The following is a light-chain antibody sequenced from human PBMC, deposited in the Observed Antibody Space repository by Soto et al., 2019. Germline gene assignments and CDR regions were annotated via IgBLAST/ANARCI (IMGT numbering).Light chain of an antibody. Sequence: EILLTQSPCTLSLSPGERATLSCRASQSVSSTYLIWYQQKPGQAPRLLIYGASSRATGVPERFSGGGSGTDFTLTISRLEPEDFEVYYCQQYSSSPRTFGQGTKVDIK. CDR2: GAS. CDR1: QSVSSTY. CDR3: QQYSSSPRT. J-gene: IGKJ1*01. V-gene: IGKV3-20*01.